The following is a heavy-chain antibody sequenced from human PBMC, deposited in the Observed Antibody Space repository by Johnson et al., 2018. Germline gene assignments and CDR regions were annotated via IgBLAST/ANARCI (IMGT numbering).Heavy chain of an antibody. CDR2: ISYDGTNK. V-gene: IGHV3-30*18. CDR3: AKCGHTYGPDDNSYDYYLDV. J-gene: IGHJ6*03. D-gene: IGHD5-18*01. CDR1: GFTFSSYG. Sequence: QVQLVQSGGGVVQXGRSXRLXCAASGFTFSSYGMHWVRQAPGKGLEWLAVISYDGTNKYYTDSVKGRFTSSLDNSKNTRYLQMNSLRAEDTAVYYCAKCGHTYGPDDNSYDYYLDVWGKGTTVTVSS.